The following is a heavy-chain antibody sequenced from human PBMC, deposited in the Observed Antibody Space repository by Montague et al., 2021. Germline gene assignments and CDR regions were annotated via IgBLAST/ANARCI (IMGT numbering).Heavy chain of an antibody. CDR3: ARAEGFYGSGRYLGLDY. Sequence: TLSLTCTVSGGSISSCGYYWSWIPQLPGKGLEWIGYIFYSGNTYYNLSLKIRVTISVDTSKNLFSLKLSSVTAAETAVFYCARAEGFYGSGRYLGLDYWGRGTLVTVSS. J-gene: IGHJ4*02. CDR1: GGSISSCGYY. V-gene: IGHV4-31*03. CDR2: IFYSGNT. D-gene: IGHD3-10*01.